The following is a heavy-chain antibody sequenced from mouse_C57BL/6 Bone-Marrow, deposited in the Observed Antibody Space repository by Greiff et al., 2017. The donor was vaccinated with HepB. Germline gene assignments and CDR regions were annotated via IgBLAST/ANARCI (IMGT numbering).Heavy chain of an antibody. J-gene: IGHJ4*01. CDR2: ISSGSSTI. D-gene: IGHD1-1*01. CDR3: ARPLTTVVAFYAMDY. CDR1: GFTFSDYG. Sequence: EVKLEESGGGLVKPGGSLKLSCAASGFTFSDYGMHWVRQAPEKGLEWVAYISSGSSTIYYADTVKGRFTISRDNAKNTLFLQMTSLRSEDTAMYYCARPLTTVVAFYAMDYWGQGTSVTVSS. V-gene: IGHV5-17*01.